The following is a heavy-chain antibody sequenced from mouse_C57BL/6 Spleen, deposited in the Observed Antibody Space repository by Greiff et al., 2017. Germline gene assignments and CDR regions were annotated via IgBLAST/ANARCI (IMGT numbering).Heavy chain of an antibody. V-gene: IGHV5-16*01. CDR2: INYDGSST. CDR1: GFTFSDYY. J-gene: IGHJ4*01. CDR3: ARTGAWAMDY. Sequence: DVKLVESEGGLVQPGSSMKLSCTASGFTFSDYYMAWVRQVPEKGLEWVANINYDGSSTYYLDSLKSRFIISRDNAKNILYLQMSSLKSEDTATYYCARTGAWAMDYWGQGTSVTVSS.